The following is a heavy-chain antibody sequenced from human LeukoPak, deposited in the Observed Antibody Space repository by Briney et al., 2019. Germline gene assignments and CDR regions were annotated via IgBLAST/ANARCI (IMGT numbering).Heavy chain of an antibody. J-gene: IGHJ3*02. CDR1: GYTFTSYY. D-gene: IGHD6-13*01. Sequence: ASVKVSCKASGYTFTSYYMHWVRQAPGQGLEWMGIINPSGGSTSYAQKFQGRVTMTGDMSTSTVYMELSSLRSEDTAVYYCARWSRGYSSSWSYFDIWGQGTMVTVSS. V-gene: IGHV1-46*01. CDR2: INPSGGST. CDR3: ARWSRGYSSSWSYFDI.